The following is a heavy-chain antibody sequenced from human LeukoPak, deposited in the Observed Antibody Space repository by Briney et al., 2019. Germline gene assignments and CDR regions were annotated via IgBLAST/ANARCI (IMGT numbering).Heavy chain of an antibody. CDR3: ARRDTNWNSNNWFDP. V-gene: IGHV4-59*08. D-gene: IGHD1-7*01. CDR2: IYYSGST. Sequence: PSETLSLTCTVSGGSISSYYWSWIRQPPGKGLEWIGYIYYSGSTNYNPSLKSRVTISVDTSKNQFSLKLSSVTAADTAVYYCARRDTNWNSNNWFDPWGQGTLVTVSS. J-gene: IGHJ5*02. CDR1: GGSISSYY.